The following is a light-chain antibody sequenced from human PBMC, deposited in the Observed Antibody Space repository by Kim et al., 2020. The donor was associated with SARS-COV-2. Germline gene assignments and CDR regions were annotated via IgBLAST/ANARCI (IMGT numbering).Light chain of an antibody. CDR1: SSDVGGYKY. CDR2: DVF. J-gene: IGLJ1*01. CDR3: SSYINNGYV. V-gene: IGLV2-14*03. Sequence: QSALTQPASVSGSPGQSITISCTGTSSDVGGYKYVSWYQQYPGKAPKLMIYDVFKRPSGVSNRFSGSKSGNTASLTISGLQAEDEADYYCSSYINNGYVFGTGTKVTVL.